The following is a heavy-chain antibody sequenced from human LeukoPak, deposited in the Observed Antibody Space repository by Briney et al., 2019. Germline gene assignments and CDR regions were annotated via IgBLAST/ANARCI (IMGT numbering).Heavy chain of an antibody. CDR1: GFTFSSYW. CDR3: ARDPVVPAAVYYYYYGMDV. CDR2: IKQDGSVK. Sequence: GGSLRLSCAASGFTFSSYWMSWVRQAPGKGLEWVANIKQDGSVKYYVDSVKGRFTISRDNAKNSLYLQMNSLRAEDTAVYYCARDPVVPAAVYYYYYGMDVWGQGTTVTVSS. V-gene: IGHV3-7*01. J-gene: IGHJ6*02. D-gene: IGHD2-2*01.